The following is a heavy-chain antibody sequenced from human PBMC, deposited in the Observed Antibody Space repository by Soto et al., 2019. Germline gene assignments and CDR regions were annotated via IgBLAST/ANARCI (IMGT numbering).Heavy chain of an antibody. CDR3: AREGTRYCSSTSCLNWFDP. CDR1: GFTFSSYS. Sequence: LGGSLRLSCAASGFTFSSYSMNWVRQAPGKGLEWVSSISSSSSYIYYADSVKGRFTISRDNAKNSLYLQMNSLRAEDTAVYYCAREGTRYCSSTSCLNWFDPWGQGTLVTVSS. CDR2: ISSSSSYI. D-gene: IGHD2-2*01. J-gene: IGHJ5*02. V-gene: IGHV3-21*01.